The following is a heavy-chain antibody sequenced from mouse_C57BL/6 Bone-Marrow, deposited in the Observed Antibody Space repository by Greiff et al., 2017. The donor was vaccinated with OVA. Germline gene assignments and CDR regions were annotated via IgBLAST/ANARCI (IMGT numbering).Heavy chain of an antibody. V-gene: IGHV1-7*01. J-gene: IGHJ4*01. CDR2: INPSSGYT. CDR1: GYTFTSYW. Sequence: QVQLQQSGAELAKPGASVKLSCKASGYTFTSYWMHWVKQRPGQGLEWIGYINPSSGYTKYNQKFKDKTTLTADKSSSTAYMQLSSLTYDDSAVDYCARRGNLYYAMDYWGQGTSVTVSS. CDR3: ARRGNLYYAMDY.